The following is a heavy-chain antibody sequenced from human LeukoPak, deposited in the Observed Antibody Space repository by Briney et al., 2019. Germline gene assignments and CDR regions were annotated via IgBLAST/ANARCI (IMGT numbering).Heavy chain of an antibody. J-gene: IGHJ5*02. D-gene: IGHD3-10*01. CDR3: ARHGLWFGESGQHPFDP. CDR1: GGSISTYY. CDR2: IYYSGST. Sequence: SETLSLTCTVSGGSISTYYWSWIRQPPGKGLEWIGYIYYSGSTNYNPSLKSRVTISVDTSKNQFSLKLSSVTAADTAVYYCARHGLWFGESGQHPFDPWGQGTLVTVSS. V-gene: IGHV4-59*08.